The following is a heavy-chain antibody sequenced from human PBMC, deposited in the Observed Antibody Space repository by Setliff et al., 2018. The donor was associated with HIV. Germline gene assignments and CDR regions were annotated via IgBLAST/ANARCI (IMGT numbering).Heavy chain of an antibody. D-gene: IGHD3-9*01. Sequence: ASVKVSCKASGYTFTGHYLYWMRQAPGQGLEWMGRINPDSGNTNYAQTSQGRVTLTRDTSITTAFMELSRLSSDDTALYYCARGHYDILTGYFFDLWGRGTLVTVSS. V-gene: IGHV1-2*06. CDR2: INPDSGNT. CDR1: GYTFTGHY. CDR3: ARGHYDILTGYFFDL. J-gene: IGHJ2*01.